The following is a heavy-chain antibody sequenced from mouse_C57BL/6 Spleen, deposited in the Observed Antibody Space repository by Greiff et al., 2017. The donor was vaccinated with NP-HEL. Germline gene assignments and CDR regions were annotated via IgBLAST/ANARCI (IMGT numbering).Heavy chain of an antibody. V-gene: IGHV5-17*01. CDR2: ISSGSSTI. Sequence: EVQLVESGGGLAKPGGSLKLSCAASGFTFSDYGMHWVRQAPEKGLEWVAYISSGSSTIYYADTVKGRFTISRDNAKNTLFLQMTSLRSEDTAMYYCARGGTTVVAPYYFDYWGQGTTLTVSS. CDR1: GFTFSDYG. D-gene: IGHD1-1*01. J-gene: IGHJ2*01. CDR3: ARGGTTVVAPYYFDY.